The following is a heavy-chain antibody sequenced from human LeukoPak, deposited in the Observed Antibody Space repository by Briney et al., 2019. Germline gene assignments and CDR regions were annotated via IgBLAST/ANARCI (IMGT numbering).Heavy chain of an antibody. J-gene: IGHJ4*02. CDR3: ARDLSGSYYFDY. Sequence: GGSLRLSCAASGFTFNSYSMNWVRQAPGKGLEWVSYISSASSTIYYADSVKGRFIISRDNAKKALYLQMNSLRAEDTAVYYCARDLSGSYYFDYWGQGTLVTVSS. V-gene: IGHV3-48*01. CDR1: GFTFNSYS. D-gene: IGHD1-26*01. CDR2: ISSASSTI.